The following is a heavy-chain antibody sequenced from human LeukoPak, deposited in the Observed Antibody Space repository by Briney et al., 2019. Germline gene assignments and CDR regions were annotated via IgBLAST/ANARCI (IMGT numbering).Heavy chain of an antibody. Sequence: ASVKVSCKASGYTFTGYYMHWVRQAPGQGLEWMGWINPNSGGTNYAQKFQGRVTMTRDTSISTAYMELSRLRSDDTAVYYCARDLYGDYAQAVWDQGTTVTVSS. V-gene: IGHV1-2*02. CDR1: GYTFTGYY. J-gene: IGHJ6*02. CDR2: INPNSGGT. CDR3: ARDLYGDYAQAV. D-gene: IGHD4-17*01.